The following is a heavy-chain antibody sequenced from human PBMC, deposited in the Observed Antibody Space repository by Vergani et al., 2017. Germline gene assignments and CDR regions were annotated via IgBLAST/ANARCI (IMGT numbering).Heavy chain of an antibody. J-gene: IGHJ4*02. CDR1: GGSFSGYY. Sequence: QVQLQQWGAGLLKPSETLSLTCAVYGGSFSGYYWSWIRQPPGKGLEWIGEINHSGSTNYSPSLKCRVTISVDTSKNQFSLKLSAVTAADTAVYYCARGRKGIAVAHFDYWGQGTLVTVSS. V-gene: IGHV4-34*01. CDR3: ARGRKGIAVAHFDY. CDR2: INHSGST. D-gene: IGHD6-19*01.